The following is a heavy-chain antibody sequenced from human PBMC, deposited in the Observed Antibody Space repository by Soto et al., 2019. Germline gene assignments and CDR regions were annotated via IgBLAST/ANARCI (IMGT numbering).Heavy chain of an antibody. J-gene: IGHJ6*02. D-gene: IGHD6-13*01. V-gene: IGHV3-53*01. CDR3: AKRQQLVRYRYGMDV. CDR2: VYSGAFA. Sequence: GGSLRLSCAVSGFTVSNNYMSWVRQAPGKGLEWVSVVYSGAFAYYADSVKGRFTTSRDTSTNTVYLHMNSLRVEDTAVYYCAKRQQLVRYRYGMDVWGQGTTVTVSS. CDR1: GFTVSNNY.